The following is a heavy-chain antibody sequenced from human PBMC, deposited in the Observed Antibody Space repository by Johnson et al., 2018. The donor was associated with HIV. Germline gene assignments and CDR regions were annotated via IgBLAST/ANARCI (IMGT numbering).Heavy chain of an antibody. CDR2: LYRSGST. Sequence: EQLVESGGGLIQLGGSLRLSCAASGFSVSSKYMSWVRQAPGKGLEWVSALYRSGSTYYVDSVKGRFTISRDNSKNTLYLQMNSLRAEDTAVYYCARDRGYYDSSGYYDAFDIWGQGTMVTVSS. J-gene: IGHJ3*02. CDR1: GFSVSSKY. V-gene: IGHV3-66*03. D-gene: IGHD3-22*01. CDR3: ARDRGYYDSSGYYDAFDI.